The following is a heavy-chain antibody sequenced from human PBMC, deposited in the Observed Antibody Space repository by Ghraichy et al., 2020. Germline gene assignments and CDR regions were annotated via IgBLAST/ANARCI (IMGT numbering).Heavy chain of an antibody. CDR3: LRGRLSTDY. J-gene: IGHJ4*02. V-gene: IGHV3-23*01. CDR1: GFAFSSHA. D-gene: IGHD2-2*01. CDR2: IVANGGST. Sequence: GGSLRLSCATSGFAFSSHAMAWVRQAPGKGLEWVSGIVANGGSTYYADSVKGRFTISRENSQSVLYLQMNSLRVEDTAVYYCLRGRLSTDYWGQGTLVTVSS.